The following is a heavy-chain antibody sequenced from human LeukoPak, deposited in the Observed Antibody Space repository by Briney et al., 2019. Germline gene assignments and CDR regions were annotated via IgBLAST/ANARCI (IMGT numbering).Heavy chain of an antibody. CDR3: AKDSHWILFDD. D-gene: IGHD2-2*03. V-gene: IGHV3-23*01. CDR2: IGGSGVRT. J-gene: IGHJ4*02. CDR1: GFTFTTYG. Sequence: GGSLRLSCSASGFTFTTYGMNWVRQAPGKGLEWFSGIGGSGVRTYYADSVKGRFTISRDNSRNTVYLQMKSLRDEDTAVYYCAKDSHWILFDDWGQGTLVTVSS.